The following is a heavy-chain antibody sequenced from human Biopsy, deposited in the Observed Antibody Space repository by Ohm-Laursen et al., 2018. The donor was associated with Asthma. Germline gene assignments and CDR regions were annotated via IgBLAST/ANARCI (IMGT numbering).Heavy chain of an antibody. Sequence: TLSFTCIVSGDSITSGGCCWNWIRQHPGKGLEWIGYIHHSGTSYFNPSLKSRVSFSRDTSKNQFSLRLSSVTAADTAMYYCARIPRRSGSYFVDYWGQGTLVTVSS. CDR1: GDSITSGGCC. CDR2: IHHSGTS. D-gene: IGHD3-22*01. J-gene: IGHJ4*02. CDR3: ARIPRRSGSYFVDY. V-gene: IGHV4-31*02.